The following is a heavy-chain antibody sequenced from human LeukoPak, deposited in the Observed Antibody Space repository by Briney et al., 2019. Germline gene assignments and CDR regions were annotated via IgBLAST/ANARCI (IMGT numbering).Heavy chain of an antibody. CDR1: GGSISSYY. V-gene: IGHV4-59*01. CDR2: IYYSGST. CDR3: ARALKPAFDY. Sequence: PSETLSLTCTVSGGSISSYYWSWIRQPPGKGLEWIGYIYYSGSTNYNPSLKSRVTISVDTSKNQFSLKLSSVTAADTAVYYCARALKPAFDYWGQGTLVTVSS. J-gene: IGHJ4*02.